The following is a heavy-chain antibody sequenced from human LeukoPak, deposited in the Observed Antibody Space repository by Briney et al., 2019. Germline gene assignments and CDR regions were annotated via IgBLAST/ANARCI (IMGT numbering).Heavy chain of an antibody. CDR2: ITPIFGTA. D-gene: IGHD5-18*01. Sequence: SVTVSFTASGGTFSSYAISWVRQAPGQGLEWMGGITPIFGTANYAQKFQGRVTITADESTSTAYMELSSLRSEDTAGYYCARVKVGYSYGYYYYGMDVWGQGTTVTVSS. V-gene: IGHV1-69*13. J-gene: IGHJ6*02. CDR1: GGTFSSYA. CDR3: ARVKVGYSYGYYYYGMDV.